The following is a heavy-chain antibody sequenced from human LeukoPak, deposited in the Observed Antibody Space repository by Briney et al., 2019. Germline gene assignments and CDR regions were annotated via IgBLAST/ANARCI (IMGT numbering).Heavy chain of an antibody. J-gene: IGHJ4*02. V-gene: IGHV3-21*01. CDR2: ISSSSSYI. CDR1: GFTFSTYA. Sequence: PGGSLRLSCAASGFTFSTYALSWVRQAPGKGLEWVSSISSSSSYIYYADSVKGRFTISRDNAKNSLYLQMNSLRAEDTAVYYCAREWGDYYDSSGYPLPDYWGQGTLVTVSS. CDR3: AREWGDYYDSSGYPLPDY. D-gene: IGHD3-22*01.